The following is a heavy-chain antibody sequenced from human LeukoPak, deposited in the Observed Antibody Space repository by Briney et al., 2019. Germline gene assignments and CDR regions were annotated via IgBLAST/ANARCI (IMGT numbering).Heavy chain of an antibody. J-gene: IGHJ4*02. Sequence: ASVKLSCKASGYTFTGYYMHWVRQAPGQGLEWMGWINPNSGGTNYAQKFQGRVTMTRDTSISTAYMELSRLRSDDTAVYYCARMPPNDFWPKTYYFDYWGQGTLVTVSS. V-gene: IGHV1-2*02. CDR3: ARMPPNDFWPKTYYFDY. CDR1: GYTFTGYY. D-gene: IGHD3-3*01. CDR2: INPNSGGT.